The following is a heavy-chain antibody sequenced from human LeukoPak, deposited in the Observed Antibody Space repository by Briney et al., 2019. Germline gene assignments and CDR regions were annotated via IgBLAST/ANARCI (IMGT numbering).Heavy chain of an antibody. CDR1: GFTFSSYW. D-gene: IGHD2-2*01. V-gene: IGHV3-7*03. CDR2: IKQDGSEK. J-gene: IGHJ4*02. Sequence: GGSLRLSCAASGFTFSSYWMSWVRQAPGKGLEWVANIKQDGSEKYYVDSVKGRFTISRDNAKNSLYLQMNSLRAEDTAIYYCAKDRDIVVVPAATDYYFDYWGQGTLVTVSS. CDR3: AKDRDIVVVPAATDYYFDY.